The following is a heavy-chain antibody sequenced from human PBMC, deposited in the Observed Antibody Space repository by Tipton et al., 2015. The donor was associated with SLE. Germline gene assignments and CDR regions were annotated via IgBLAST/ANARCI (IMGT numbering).Heavy chain of an antibody. V-gene: IGHV3-30*02. Sequence: SLRLSCAASGFTFTKYGMHWVRQAPGKGLEWVAFIRSDGRNKNYADSVKGRLTISRDNSENTVYLQMNGLTAEDTAVYYCAKDAPEETDSWGQGTLVTVSS. CDR2: IRSDGRNK. CDR3: AKDAPEETDS. CDR1: GFTFTKYG. J-gene: IGHJ4*02.